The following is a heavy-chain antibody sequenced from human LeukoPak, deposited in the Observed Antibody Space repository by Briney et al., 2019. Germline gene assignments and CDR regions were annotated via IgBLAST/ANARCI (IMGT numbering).Heavy chain of an antibody. CDR3: AGVVNDYGDIYYFDY. D-gene: IGHD4-17*01. CDR2: IYYSGST. CDR1: GGSISSGGYY. Sequence: RTSETLSLTCTVSGGSISSGGYYWSWIRQHPGKGLEWIGYIYYSGSTYYNPSLKSRVTISVDTSKNQFSLKLSSVTAADTAVYYCAGVVNDYGDIYYFDYWGQGTLVTVSS. J-gene: IGHJ4*02. V-gene: IGHV4-31*03.